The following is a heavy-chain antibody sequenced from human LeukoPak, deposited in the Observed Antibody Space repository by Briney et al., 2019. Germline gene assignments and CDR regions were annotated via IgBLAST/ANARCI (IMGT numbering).Heavy chain of an antibody. Sequence: GGSLRLSCAASGSTFSSYGMSWVRQAPGKGLEWVSAISGSGGSTYYADSVKGRFTISRDNSKNTLYLQMNSLRAEDTAVYYCAKARSLRYFDWLLLDYWGQGTLVTVSS. D-gene: IGHD3-9*01. CDR2: ISGSGGST. J-gene: IGHJ4*02. CDR1: GSTFSSYG. V-gene: IGHV3-23*01. CDR3: AKARSLRYFDWLLLDY.